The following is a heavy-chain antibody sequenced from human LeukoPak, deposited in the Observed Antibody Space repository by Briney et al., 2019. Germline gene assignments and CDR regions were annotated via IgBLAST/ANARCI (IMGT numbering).Heavy chain of an antibody. CDR1: GFTFSSYA. Sequence: GGSLRLSCAASGFTFSSYAMHWVRQAPGKGLEWVAVISYDGSNKYYADSVKGRFTISRDNSKNTLYLQMNSLRAEDTAVYYCARGGESSDWLLHSYYYYMDVWGKGTTVTVSS. CDR3: ARGGESSDWLLHSYYYYMDV. V-gene: IGHV3-30*01. D-gene: IGHD6-19*01. CDR2: ISYDGSNK. J-gene: IGHJ6*03.